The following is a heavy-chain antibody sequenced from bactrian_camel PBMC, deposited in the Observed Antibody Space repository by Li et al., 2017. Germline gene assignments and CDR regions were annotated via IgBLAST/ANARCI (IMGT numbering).Heavy chain of an antibody. CDR3: AARRGGFYCTTVPEAYGY. J-gene: IGHJ4*01. Sequence: HVQLVESGGGLVQPGGSVLLSCAASGYTYNRNCMAWFRQAPGKEREGVARIATGSGNTYYADSVKGRFTISQDNAKNTVYLQMNSLKPEDTAMYYCAARRGGFYCTTVPEAYGYWGKGTQVTVS. CDR1: GYTYNRNC. CDR2: IATGSGNT. V-gene: IGHV3S1*01. D-gene: IGHD5*01.